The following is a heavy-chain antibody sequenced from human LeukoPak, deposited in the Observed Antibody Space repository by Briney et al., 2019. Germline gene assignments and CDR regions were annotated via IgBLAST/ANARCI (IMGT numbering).Heavy chain of an antibody. CDR3: AKDGRTFPH. CDR2: IKPDGSEK. D-gene: IGHD2/OR15-2a*01. CDR1: VFTFSIYW. V-gene: IGHV3-7*04. J-gene: IGHJ4*02. Sequence: GSLRLSCEASVFTFSIYWMTWVRQAPGKGLEWVANIKPDGSEKYYVDSVKGRFTISRDNPKNSLYLQMNSLTAEDTGVYYCAKDGRTFPHWGQGTLVTVSS.